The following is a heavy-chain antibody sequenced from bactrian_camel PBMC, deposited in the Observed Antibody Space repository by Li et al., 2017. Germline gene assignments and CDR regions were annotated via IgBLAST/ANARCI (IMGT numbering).Heavy chain of an antibody. D-gene: IGHD3*01. CDR2: IYAGDRA. J-gene: IGHJ4*01. Sequence: VQLVESGGGLVQPGGSLRLSCAASGFTFSSSYMSWVRQAPGKGLEWVSAIYAGDRAYYADSVKGRFIMSKDNDKGPFYLQLNGLKSEDTGVYYCVVSWASAPYKYWGQGTQFTVS. CDR3: VVSWASAPYKY. V-gene: IGHV3S10*01. CDR1: GFTFSSSY.